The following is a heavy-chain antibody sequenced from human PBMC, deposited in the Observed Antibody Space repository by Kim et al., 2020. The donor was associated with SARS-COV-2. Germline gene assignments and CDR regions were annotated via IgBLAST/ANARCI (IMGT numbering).Heavy chain of an antibody. CDR1: GGSISSGGYY. CDR2: IYYSGST. J-gene: IGHJ2*01. Sequence: SQTLSLTCTVSGGSISSGGYYWSWIRQHPGKGLEWIGYIYYSGSTYYNPSLKSRVTISVDTSKNQFSLKLSSVTAADTAVYYCARESKWLRYFDLWGRGTLVTVSS. V-gene: IGHV4-31*02. CDR3: ARESKWLRYFDL. D-gene: IGHD5-12*01.